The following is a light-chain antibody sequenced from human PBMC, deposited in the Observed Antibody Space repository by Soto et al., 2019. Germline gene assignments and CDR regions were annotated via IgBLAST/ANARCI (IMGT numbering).Light chain of an antibody. V-gene: IGKV3-15*01. CDR2: GAS. J-gene: IGKJ1*01. CDR1: QSVSSN. Sequence: EIVMTQSPATLSVSPGERATLACRASQSVSSNLAWYQQKPCQAPRLLIYGASTSATGIPARFSGSGSGTEFPLTISSLQSEDFAVYYWQKYNNWPRTFGQGTKVEIK. CDR3: QKYNNWPRT.